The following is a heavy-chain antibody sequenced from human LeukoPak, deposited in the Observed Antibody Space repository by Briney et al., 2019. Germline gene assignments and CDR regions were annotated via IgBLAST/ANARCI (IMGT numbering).Heavy chain of an antibody. CDR3: ARSDERSGSYY. D-gene: IGHD3-10*01. J-gene: IGHJ4*02. Sequence: GGSLRLSCAASGFTVSSNYMSWVRQAPGKGLEWVSVIYSGGSTYYADSVKGRFTISRDNSKNTLYLQMNSLRAEDTAVYYCARSDERSGSYYWGQGTLVTVSS. CDR1: GFTVSSNY. CDR2: IYSGGST. V-gene: IGHV3-53*01.